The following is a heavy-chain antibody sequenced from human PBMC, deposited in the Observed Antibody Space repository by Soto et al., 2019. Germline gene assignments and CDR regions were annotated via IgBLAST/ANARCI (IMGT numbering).Heavy chain of an antibody. V-gene: IGHV4-59*01. CDR2: IYNSGST. D-gene: IGHD3-10*01. J-gene: IGHJ4*02. CDR1: GGSISNYY. Sequence: NPSETLSLTCTVSGGSISNYYWSWIRQPPGKGLEWIGCIYNSGSTNYNPYLKSRVTISVDTSKNQFSLRLSSVTAADTAVYYCAKVPPPVGNTGFGYFDYWGQGTLVTVSS. CDR3: AKVPPPVGNTGFGYFDY.